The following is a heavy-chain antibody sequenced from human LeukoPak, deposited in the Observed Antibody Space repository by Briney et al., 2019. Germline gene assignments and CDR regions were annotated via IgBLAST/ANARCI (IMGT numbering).Heavy chain of an antibody. D-gene: IGHD3-22*01. CDR1: GFSFYNAW. J-gene: IGHJ5*02. CDR2: IRSNSDGGTI. CDR3: ATDFYDST. V-gene: IGHV3-15*07. Sequence: GGSLRLSCATSGFSFYNAWMNWVRQAPGKGLEWVGRIRSNSDGGTIDYAAPVKGRFTLSRDDPKNTLYLRMNSLQTEDTAVYYCATDFYDSTWGQGTLVTVSS.